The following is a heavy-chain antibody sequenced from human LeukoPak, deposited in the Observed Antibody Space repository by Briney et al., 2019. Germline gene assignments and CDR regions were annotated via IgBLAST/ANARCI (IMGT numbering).Heavy chain of an antibody. Sequence: GGSLRLSCAASGFTVSSNYMSWVRQAPGKGLEWVSVIYSGGSTYYADSVKGRFTVSRDNSKNTLYLQMNSLRAEDTAVYYCARSSLIAAGGYYYYGMDVWGQGTTVTVSS. CDR1: GFTVSSNY. V-gene: IGHV3-53*01. D-gene: IGHD6-13*01. CDR2: IYSGGST. CDR3: ARSSLIAAGGYYYYGMDV. J-gene: IGHJ6*02.